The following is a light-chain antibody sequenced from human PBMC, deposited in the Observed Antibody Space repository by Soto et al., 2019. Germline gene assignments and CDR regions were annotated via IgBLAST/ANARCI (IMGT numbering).Light chain of an antibody. V-gene: IGKV3-11*01. CDR1: QTIRGL. Sequence: EIVLTQSPATLSLSPGERATLSCRTSQTIRGLLNWYQQRPGQAPRLLIYDTSNRATDIPARFSGSGSGTDFILTISSLEPEDFGVYFCQQCNNWPITFGQGTSLDIK. CDR3: QQCNNWPIT. J-gene: IGKJ5*01. CDR2: DTS.